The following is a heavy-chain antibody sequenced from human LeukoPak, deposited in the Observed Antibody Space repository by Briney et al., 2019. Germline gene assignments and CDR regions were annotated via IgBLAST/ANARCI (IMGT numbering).Heavy chain of an antibody. V-gene: IGHV3-23*01. CDR2: ISDSGGIT. CDR1: GITLSNYG. J-gene: IGHJ4*02. Sequence: GGSLRLSCAVSGITLSNYGMSWVRQAPGKGLEWVAGISDSGGITKYADPVKGRFTISRDNSKNTLYLQMNSLRAEDTAVYFCAKRGVVIRVILVGFHKEAYYFDSWGQGALVTVSS. D-gene: IGHD3-22*01. CDR3: AKRGVVIRVILVGFHKEAYYFDS.